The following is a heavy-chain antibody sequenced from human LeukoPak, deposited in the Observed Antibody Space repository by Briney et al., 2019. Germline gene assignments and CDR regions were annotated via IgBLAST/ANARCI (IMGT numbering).Heavy chain of an antibody. Sequence: GGSLRLSCAASGFTFSSYAMHWVRQAPGKGLEWVSTISGGGGSTYYADSVKGRFTISRDNSKNTLYLQMSRLRAEDTAVYYCAKDTDGVDYWGPGTLVTVSS. CDR1: GFTFSSYA. J-gene: IGHJ4*02. CDR3: AKDTDGVDY. D-gene: IGHD2-8*02. V-gene: IGHV3-23*01. CDR2: ISGGGGST.